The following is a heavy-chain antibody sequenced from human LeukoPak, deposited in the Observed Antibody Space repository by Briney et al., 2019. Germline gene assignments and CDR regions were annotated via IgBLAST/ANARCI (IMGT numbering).Heavy chain of an antibody. J-gene: IGHJ4*02. CDR2: ISAYNGNT. CDR3: ARDYPKAAAGDNFDY. V-gene: IGHV1-18*01. Sequence: ASVKVSCKASGGTFSSYAISWVRQAPGQGLEWMGWISAYNGNTNYAQKLQGRVTMTTDTSTSTAYMELRSLRSDDTAVYYCARDYPKAAAGDNFDYWGQGTLVTVSS. CDR1: GGTFSSYA. D-gene: IGHD6-13*01.